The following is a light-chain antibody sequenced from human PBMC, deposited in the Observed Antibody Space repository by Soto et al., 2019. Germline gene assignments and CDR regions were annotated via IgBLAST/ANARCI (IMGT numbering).Light chain of an antibody. Sequence: DIQMTQSPSSLSASVGDRVTITCRASQDISDWLAWYQQKPEKAPKSLIYAASLLQTGVPSRFSSSGYGTDFTLTISSLQPEDSATYYCQQYNTYPLTFGGGTKVEIK. V-gene: IGKV1D-16*01. CDR2: AAS. J-gene: IGKJ4*01. CDR1: QDISDW. CDR3: QQYNTYPLT.